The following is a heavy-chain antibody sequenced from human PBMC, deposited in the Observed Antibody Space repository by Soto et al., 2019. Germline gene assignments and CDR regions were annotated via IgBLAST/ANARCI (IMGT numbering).Heavy chain of an antibody. D-gene: IGHD5-18*01. CDR3: ARGRGYSYGLDP. J-gene: IGHJ5*02. V-gene: IGHV4-28*03. Sequence: SETLSLTCAVSGYSSSSSNWWGWIRQPPGKGLEWIGYIYYSGTTSYSPSLKSRVAISLDTSKNQFSLSLSSVTAADTAVYYCARGRGYSYGLDPWGQGTLVTVSS. CDR1: GYSSSSSNW. CDR2: IYYSGTT.